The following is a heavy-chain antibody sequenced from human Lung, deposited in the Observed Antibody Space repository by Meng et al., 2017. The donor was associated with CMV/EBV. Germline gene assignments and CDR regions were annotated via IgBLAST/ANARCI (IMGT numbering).Heavy chain of an antibody. V-gene: IGHV2-5*02. CDR2: IYWDYVK. CDR3: ALFTRSWFDP. J-gene: IGHJ5*02. CDR1: WFSLSTCEVG. Sequence: QIHLKSSGPSLGKPTPVLPLTCNFAWFSLSTCEVGVGCIRQPPGKALEWLAVIYWDYVKRYSPSLKSRLTITKDTSKNQVVLTLTNMYPVDTATYYCALFTRSWFDPWGQGTLVTVSS. D-gene: IGHD2-2*01.